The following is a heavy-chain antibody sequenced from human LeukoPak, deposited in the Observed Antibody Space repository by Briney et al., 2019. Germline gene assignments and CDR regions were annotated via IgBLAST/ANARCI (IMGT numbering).Heavy chain of an antibody. CDR2: MNPNSGNT. CDR3: ARGAGLIAARLYYYYYYMDV. Sequence: ASVKVSCKASGYTFTSYDINWVRQATGQGLEWMGWMNPNSGNTGYAQKFQGRVTMTRNTSISTAYMELSSLRSEDTAVYYCARGAGLIAARLYYYYYYMDVWGKGTTVTVSS. CDR1: GYTFTSYD. D-gene: IGHD6-6*01. V-gene: IGHV1-8*01. J-gene: IGHJ6*03.